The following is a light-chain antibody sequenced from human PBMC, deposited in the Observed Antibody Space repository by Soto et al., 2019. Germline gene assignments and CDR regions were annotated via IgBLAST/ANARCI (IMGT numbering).Light chain of an antibody. V-gene: IGLV1-40*01. CDR2: DSN. J-gene: IGLJ2*01. Sequence: QSVLTQPPSVSGAPGQRVTIFCTGSSSNIGAGYDVHWYQQLPGKAPKLLIYDSNNRPSGVPDRFSGSKSGTSASLAITGLHAEDEADYYCQSYDSSLGGSVFGGGTKLTVL. CDR3: QSYDSSLGGSV. CDR1: SSNIGAGYD.